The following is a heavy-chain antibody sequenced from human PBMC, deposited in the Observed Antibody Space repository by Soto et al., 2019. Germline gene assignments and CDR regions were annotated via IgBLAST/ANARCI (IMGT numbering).Heavy chain of an antibody. J-gene: IGHJ4*01. CDR1: GYTFTSYA. CDR2: ITAGNGNT. D-gene: IGHD3-10*01. CDR3: ARGPYGSGSYYS. V-gene: IGHV1-3*01. Sequence: QVQLVQSGAEVKKPGASVKVSCKASGYTFTSYAMHWVRQAPGQRLEWMGWITAGNGNTKYSQKFQGRVTITRDTSASKAYMELSSLRSEDTAVYYCARGPYGSGSYYSWAHGTLVTVSS.